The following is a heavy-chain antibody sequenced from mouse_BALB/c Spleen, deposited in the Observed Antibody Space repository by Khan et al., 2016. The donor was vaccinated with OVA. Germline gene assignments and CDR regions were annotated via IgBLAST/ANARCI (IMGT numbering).Heavy chain of an antibody. Sequence: EVQLQESGPGLVKPSQSLSLICTVTGYSITSDYAWNWNRQFPGNKLEWMGFISYSGNTNYNPSLKSRISNTRDTAKNPVFLHLNSVTTDDTATYFFARVYGWDFDYWGQGTTLTVSS. V-gene: IGHV3-2*02. J-gene: IGHJ2*01. D-gene: IGHD1-1*01. CDR1: GYSITSDYA. CDR3: ARVYGWDFDY. CDR2: ISYSGNT.